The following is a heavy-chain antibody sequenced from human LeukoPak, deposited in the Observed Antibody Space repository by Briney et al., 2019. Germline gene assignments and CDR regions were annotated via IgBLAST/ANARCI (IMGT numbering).Heavy chain of an antibody. CDR2: IYTSGST. J-gene: IGHJ3*02. Sequence: SETLSLTCTVSGGSISSYYWSWIRQPPGKGLEWIGYIYTSGSTNYNPSLKSRVTISVDTSKNQFSLKLSSVTAADTAVYYCASGDSSGWYGLAFDIWGQGTMVTVSS. D-gene: IGHD6-19*01. V-gene: IGHV4-4*09. CDR1: GGSISSYY. CDR3: ASGDSSGWYGLAFDI.